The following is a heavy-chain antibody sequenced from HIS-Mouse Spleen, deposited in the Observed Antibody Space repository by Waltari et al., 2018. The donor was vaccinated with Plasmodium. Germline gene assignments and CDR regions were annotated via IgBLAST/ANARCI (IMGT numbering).Heavy chain of an antibody. J-gene: IGHJ1*01. V-gene: IGHV1-2*02. D-gene: IGHD6-13*01. CDR2: INPNSGGT. CDR1: GYTFTGYY. Sequence: QVQLVQSGAEVKKPGASVKVSCKASGYTFTGYYMHWVRQAPGQGLEWMGWINPNSGGTNYAQKFQGRVTMTRDTSISTAYMELSRLKSDDTAVYYCARFDPHSSSWYRYFQHWGQGTLVTVSS. CDR3: ARFDPHSSSWYRYFQH.